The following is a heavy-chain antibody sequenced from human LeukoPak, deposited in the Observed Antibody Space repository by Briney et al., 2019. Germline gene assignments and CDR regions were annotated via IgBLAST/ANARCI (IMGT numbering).Heavy chain of an antibody. CDR3: TRQLSWASDTGDS. CDR2: IRYIGTT. V-gene: IGHV4-39*01. CDR1: GGSISGSRRY. D-gene: IGHD6-13*01. J-gene: IGHJ5*01. Sequence: SETLSLTCNVPGGSISGSRRYCGWVRQPPGGGLEWIGSIRYIGTTYYNPSLQSRLTISVDNSQNQFSLKLKSVTAADTSMYYCTRQLSWASDTGDSWGQGTLVTVSS.